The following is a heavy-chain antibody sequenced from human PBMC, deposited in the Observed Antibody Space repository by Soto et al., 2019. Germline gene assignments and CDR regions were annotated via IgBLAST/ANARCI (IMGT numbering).Heavy chain of an antibody. CDR3: ARGLINEIGRIAADIYYFDY. J-gene: IGHJ4*02. CDR2: INHSGST. Sequence: SETLSLTCAVYGGSFSGYYWSWIRQPPGKGLEWIGEINHSGSTNYNPSLKSRVTISVDTSKNQFSLKLSSVTAADTAVYYCARGLINEIGRIAADIYYFDYWGQGTLVTVSS. V-gene: IGHV4-34*01. CDR1: GGSFSGYY. D-gene: IGHD6-13*01.